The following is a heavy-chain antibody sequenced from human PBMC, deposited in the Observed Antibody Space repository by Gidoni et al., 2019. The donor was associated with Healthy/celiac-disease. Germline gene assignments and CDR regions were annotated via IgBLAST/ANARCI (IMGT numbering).Heavy chain of an antibody. V-gene: IGHV3-30-3*01. CDR1: GFPFSSYA. Sequence: QVQLVESGGGVVPPGTSLSLSCAASGFPFSSYAMHWVRQAPGKGLEWVAVISYDGSNKYYADSVKGRFTISRDNSKNTLYLQMNSLRAEDTAVYYCASMATAMVTIYDDYWGQGTLVTVSS. CDR3: ASMATAMVTIYDDY. CDR2: ISYDGSNK. J-gene: IGHJ4*02. D-gene: IGHD5-18*01.